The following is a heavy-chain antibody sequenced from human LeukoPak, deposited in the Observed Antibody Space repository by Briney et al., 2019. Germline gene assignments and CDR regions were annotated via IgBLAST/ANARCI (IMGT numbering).Heavy chain of an antibody. Sequence: PSETLSLTCTVSGGSISSYYWSWIRQPPGKGLEWIGYIYYSGSTNYNPSLKSRVTISVDTSKNQFSLKLSSVTAADTAVYYCARGGSCSSTSCYGLGYEYWGQGTLVTVSS. CDR1: GGSISSYY. V-gene: IGHV4-59*12. J-gene: IGHJ4*02. D-gene: IGHD2-2*01. CDR2: IYYSGST. CDR3: ARGGSCSSTSCYGLGYEY.